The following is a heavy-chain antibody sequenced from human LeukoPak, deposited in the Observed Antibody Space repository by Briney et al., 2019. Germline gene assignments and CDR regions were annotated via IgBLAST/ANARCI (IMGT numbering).Heavy chain of an antibody. J-gene: IGHJ6*03. V-gene: IGHV4-38-2*02. D-gene: IGHD5-18*01. CDR3: ARDLGGYSDGSYYYYMDV. CDR2: IYHSGST. Sequence: SETLSLTCTVSGYSISSGYYWGWIRQPPGKGLEWIGSIYHSGSTYYNPSLKSRVTISVDTSKNQFSLKLSSVTAADTAVYYCARDLGGYSDGSYYYYMDVWGKGTTVTVSS. CDR1: GYSISSGYY.